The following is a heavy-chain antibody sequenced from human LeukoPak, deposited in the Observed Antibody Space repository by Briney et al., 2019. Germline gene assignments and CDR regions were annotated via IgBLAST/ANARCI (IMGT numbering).Heavy chain of an antibody. J-gene: IGHJ4*02. V-gene: IGHV3-48*01. CDR3: ARNGLTYYDSSGYYID. D-gene: IGHD3-22*01. CDR2: IDSSSSTI. Sequence: HPGGSLRLSCAASGFTFSSYSMNWVRQAPGKGLEWVSYIDSSSSTIYYADSVKGRFTISRDNSKSTLYLQMNSLRAEDTAVYYCARNGLTYYDSSGYYIDWGQGTLVTVSS. CDR1: GFTFSSYS.